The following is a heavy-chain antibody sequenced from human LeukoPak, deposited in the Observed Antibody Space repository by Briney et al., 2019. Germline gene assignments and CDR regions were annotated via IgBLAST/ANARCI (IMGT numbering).Heavy chain of an antibody. Sequence: SQTLSLTCTVSGGSISSGGYYWSWIRQHPGKGLEWIGYIYYSRSTYYNPSLKSRVTISVDTSKNQFSLKLSSVTAADTAVYYCAREPRITMVRGVIIGYFDYWGQGTLVTVSS. CDR3: AREPRITMVRGVIIGYFDY. CDR2: IYYSRST. CDR1: GGSISSGGYY. D-gene: IGHD3-10*01. J-gene: IGHJ4*02. V-gene: IGHV4-31*03.